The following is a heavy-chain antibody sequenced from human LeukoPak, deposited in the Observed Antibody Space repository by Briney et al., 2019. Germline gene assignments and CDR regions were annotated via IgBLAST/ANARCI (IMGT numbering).Heavy chain of an antibody. CDR3: ATDVDTAMDAFDI. Sequence: PGGSLRLSCAASGFTVSSNYMSWVRQAPGKGLEWVSVIYSGGSTYYADSVKGRFTISRDNAKNSLYLQMNSLRAEDTAVYYCATDVDTAMDAFDIWGQGTMVTVSS. D-gene: IGHD5-18*01. V-gene: IGHV3-66*01. CDR2: IYSGGST. J-gene: IGHJ3*02. CDR1: GFTVSSNY.